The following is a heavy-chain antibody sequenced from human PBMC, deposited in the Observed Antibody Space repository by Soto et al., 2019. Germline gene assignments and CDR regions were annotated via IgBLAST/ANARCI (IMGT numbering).Heavy chain of an antibody. CDR3: AGSYPPNDYGDYSVSFDY. Sequence: SVKVSCKASGGTFSSYAISWVRQAPGQGLEWMGGIIPIFGTANYAQKFQGRVTITADESTSTAYMELSSLRSEDTAVYYCAGSYPPNDYGDYSVSFDYWGQGTLVTVSS. CDR2: IIPIFGTA. D-gene: IGHD4-17*01. J-gene: IGHJ4*02. V-gene: IGHV1-69*13. CDR1: GGTFSSYA.